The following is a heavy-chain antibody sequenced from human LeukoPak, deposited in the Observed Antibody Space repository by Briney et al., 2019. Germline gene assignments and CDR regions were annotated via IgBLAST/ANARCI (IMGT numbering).Heavy chain of an antibody. D-gene: IGHD6-6*01. CDR2: IDAYKGNT. CDR1: GYTFTSYG. V-gene: IGHV1-18*01. CDR3: ARDGPTSIAALGYYHMDV. Sequence: ASVKVSCKASGYTFTSYGINWVRQAPGQGREGMGWIDAYKGNTHYAQKLQGRVTMTKDTSTNTAYMELRNLRSDDTAVYYCARDGPTSIAALGYYHMDVWGKGTTVTVSS. J-gene: IGHJ6*03.